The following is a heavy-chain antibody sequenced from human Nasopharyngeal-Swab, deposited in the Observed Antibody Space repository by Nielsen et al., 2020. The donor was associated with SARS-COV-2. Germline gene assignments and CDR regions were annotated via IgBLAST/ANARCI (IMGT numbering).Heavy chain of an antibody. CDR2: IKQGGSEK. CDR3: VRERESSYGMDV. V-gene: IGHV3-7*01. CDR1: EFTFRNYW. J-gene: IGHJ6*02. Sequence: GELLKFCCAAAEFTFRNYWMSWVRQAQGKGLEWVANIKQGGSEKRSEDSVKGRFTISWEDATNSQSLQMNSPGVEDRAVYYCVRERESSYGMDVWGQGTTVTVSS. D-gene: IGHD6-6*01.